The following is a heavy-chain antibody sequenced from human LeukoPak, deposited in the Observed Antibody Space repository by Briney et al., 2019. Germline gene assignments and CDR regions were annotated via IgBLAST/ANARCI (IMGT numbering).Heavy chain of an antibody. D-gene: IGHD3-3*01. J-gene: IGHJ4*02. CDR1: GFTFSAYA. V-gene: IGHV3-30*01. CDR3: ATGGFYDFWSGYYTPFDY. CDR2: ISYDGSNK. Sequence: GRSLRLSCAASGFTFSAYAMHWVRQAPGKGLEWVAVISYDGSNKYYADSVKGRFTISRDNSKTTLYLPMTSLRAEDTAVSYCATGGFYDFWSGYYTPFDYWGQGTLVTVSS.